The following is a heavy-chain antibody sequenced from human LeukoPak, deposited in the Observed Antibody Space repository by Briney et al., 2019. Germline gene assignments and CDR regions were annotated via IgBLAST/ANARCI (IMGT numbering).Heavy chain of an antibody. CDR1: GFTFSSYW. D-gene: IGHD6-19*01. CDR3: ARDIKWLGRYYYYGLDV. CDR2: INSDGSST. Sequence: GGSLRLSCAASGFTFSSYWMHWVRQAPGKGLVWVSRINSDGSSTSYADSVKGRFTISRDNSKNTLYLQVNSLRAKDTAVYYCARDIKWLGRYYYYGLDVWGQGTTVTVSS. V-gene: IGHV3-74*01. J-gene: IGHJ6*02.